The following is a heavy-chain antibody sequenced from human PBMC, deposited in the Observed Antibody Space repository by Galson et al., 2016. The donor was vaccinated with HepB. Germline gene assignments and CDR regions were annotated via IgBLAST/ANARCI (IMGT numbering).Heavy chain of an antibody. V-gene: IGHV1-8*01. Sequence: SVKVSCKVSGDTFTSYDIHWVRQATGQGLEWMGWMNPDSGDTDFAQNFQGRVTVTRNTSTTTAYMELSGLRSEDTAVYYCARHRAMRAAGFFYYYGMDVWGQGHTVTV. CDR1: GDTFTSYD. J-gene: IGHJ6*02. CDR3: ARHRAMRAAGFFYYYGMDV. CDR2: MNPDSGDT. D-gene: IGHD6-13*01.